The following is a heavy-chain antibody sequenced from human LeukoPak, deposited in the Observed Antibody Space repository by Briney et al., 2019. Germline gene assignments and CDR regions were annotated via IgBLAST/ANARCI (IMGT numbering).Heavy chain of an antibody. D-gene: IGHD1-26*01. CDR1: GFTCSYA. J-gene: IGHJ4*02. Sequence: GGSLRLSCAASGFTCSYAMHWVRQAPGKGLEWVAVISYDGSNKYYADSVKGRFTISRDNAKNSLYLQMNSLRAEDTAVYYCARDPATYFDYWGQGTLVTVSS. CDR2: ISYDGSNK. CDR3: ARDPATYFDY. V-gene: IGHV3-30*04.